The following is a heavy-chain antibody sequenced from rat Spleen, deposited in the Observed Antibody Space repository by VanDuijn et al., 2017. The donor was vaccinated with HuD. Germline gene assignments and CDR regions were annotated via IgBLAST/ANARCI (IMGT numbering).Heavy chain of an antibody. CDR2: IWTGGRT. CDR1: GFSLTSYN. CDR3: ARGGATECIEVDY. J-gene: IGHJ2*01. V-gene: IGHV2-30*01. Sequence: QVQLKESGPGLVQPSQTLSLTCTVSGFSLTSYNVHWVRQPTGKGLEWMGVIWTGGRTDYNSALKSRLSISRDTSKSQVFLKMNSLQTEEIATYYCARGGATECIEVDYWGQGVMVTVSS. D-gene: IGHD1-11*01.